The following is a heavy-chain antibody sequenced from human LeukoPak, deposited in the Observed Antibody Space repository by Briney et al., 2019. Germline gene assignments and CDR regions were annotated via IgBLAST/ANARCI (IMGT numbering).Heavy chain of an antibody. CDR2: ISSSSSYI. Sequence: GGSLRLSCAASGFTFSSYSMNWVRQAPGKGLDWVSSISSSSSYIYYADSVKGRFTICRDNAKNSLYLQMNSLRAEDTAVYYCARDRHYGSSGYSRWSDAFDIWGQGTMVTVSS. J-gene: IGHJ3*02. V-gene: IGHV3-21*01. D-gene: IGHD3-22*01. CDR3: ARDRHYGSSGYSRWSDAFDI. CDR1: GFTFSSYS.